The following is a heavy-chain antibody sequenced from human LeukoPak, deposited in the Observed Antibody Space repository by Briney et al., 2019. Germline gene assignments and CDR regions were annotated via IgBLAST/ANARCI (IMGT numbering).Heavy chain of an antibody. Sequence: SETLSLTCTVSGGSISSYFWSWIRQPPGKGLEWIGYIYYSGSTNYNPSLKSRVTISVDTSKNQFSLKLSSVTAADTAVYYCARDGGWLTYWGQGTLVTVSS. V-gene: IGHV4-59*01. CDR2: IYYSGST. J-gene: IGHJ4*02. CDR1: GGSISSYF. D-gene: IGHD5-12*01. CDR3: ARDGGWLTY.